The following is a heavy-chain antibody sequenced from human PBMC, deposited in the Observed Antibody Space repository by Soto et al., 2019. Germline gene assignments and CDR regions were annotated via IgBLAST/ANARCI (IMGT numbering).Heavy chain of an antibody. CDR1: GFTFSDFG. J-gene: IGHJ4*02. V-gene: IGHV3-23*01. CDR3: AKKLTTYAVDPADY. CDR2: ISASADAT. D-gene: IGHD3-3*01. Sequence: GGSLRLSCASSGFTFSDFGMSWVRQAPGKGLEWVAVISASADATYYAVSVKGRFTLSRDNSRNILYLQMNSLTVADTAVYYCAKKLTTYAVDPADYWGQGTQVTVSS.